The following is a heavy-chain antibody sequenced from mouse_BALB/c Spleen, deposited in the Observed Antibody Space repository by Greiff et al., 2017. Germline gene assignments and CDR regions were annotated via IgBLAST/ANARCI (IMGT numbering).Heavy chain of an antibody. V-gene: IGHV5-4*02. D-gene: IGHD1-1*01. CDR3: ARRPYEDAMDY. CDR2: ISDGGSYT. CDR1: GFTFSDYY. Sequence: DVMLVESGGGLVKPGGSLKLSCAASGFTFSDYYMYWVRQTPEKRLEWVATISDGGSYTYYPDSVKGRFTISRDNAKNNLYLQMSSLKSEDTAMYYCARRPYEDAMDYWGQGTSVTVSS. J-gene: IGHJ4*01.